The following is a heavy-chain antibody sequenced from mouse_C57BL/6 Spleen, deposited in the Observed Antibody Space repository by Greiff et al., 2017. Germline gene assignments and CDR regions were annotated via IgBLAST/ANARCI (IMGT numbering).Heavy chain of an antibody. V-gene: IGHV1-81*01. CDR2: IYPRGGNT. CDR1: GYTFTSYG. J-gene: IGHJ2*01. CDR3: AMISSSDY. Sequence: QVQLQQSGAELARPGASVKLSCKASGYTFTSYGISWVKQRTGQGLEWIGEIYPRGGNTSYNEKFTGKATLTADKSSSTAYMELRSLTSEDSAVYFCAMISSSDYWGQGTTLTVSS.